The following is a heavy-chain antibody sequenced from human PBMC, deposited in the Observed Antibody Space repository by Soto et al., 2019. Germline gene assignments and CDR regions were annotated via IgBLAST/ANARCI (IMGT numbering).Heavy chain of an antibody. D-gene: IGHD2-8*01. J-gene: IGHJ6*02. CDR3: ARGGQDIVLMVYAHTLWGMDV. Sequence: QVQLVESGGGVVQPGRSLRLSCAASGFTFSSYAMHWVRQAPGKGLEWVAVISYDGSNKYYADSVKGRFTISRDNSKNTLYLQMNSLRAEDTAVYYCARGGQDIVLMVYAHTLWGMDVWGQGTTVTVSS. V-gene: IGHV3-30-3*01. CDR1: GFTFSSYA. CDR2: ISYDGSNK.